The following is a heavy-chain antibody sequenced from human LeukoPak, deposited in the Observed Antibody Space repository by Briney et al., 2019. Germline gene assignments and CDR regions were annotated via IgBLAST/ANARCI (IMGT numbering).Heavy chain of an antibody. CDR2: ISYDGNNK. CDR1: GFTFSSYG. D-gene: IGHD1-26*01. Sequence: GGSLRLSCAASGFTFSSYGMHWVRQAPGKGLEWLALISYDGNNKYCADSVKGRFTISRDNSKSTLYLQMNSLRAEDTAVYYCARFYANEWELPHWGQGTLVTVSS. V-gene: IGHV3-30*03. J-gene: IGHJ4*02. CDR3: ARFYANEWELPH.